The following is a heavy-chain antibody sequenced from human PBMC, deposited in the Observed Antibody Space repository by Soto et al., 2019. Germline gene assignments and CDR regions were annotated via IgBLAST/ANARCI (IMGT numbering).Heavy chain of an antibody. CDR2: ISSSSSYI. CDR1: GFTFSSYS. CDR3: ARGSSSWYNYYYGMDV. J-gene: IGHJ6*02. Sequence: GSLRLSCAASGFTFSSYSMNWVRQAPGKGLEWVSSISSSSSYIYYADSVKGRFTISRDNAKNSLYLQMNSLRAEDTAVYYCARGSSSWYNYYYGMDVWGQGTTVTVSS. D-gene: IGHD6-13*01. V-gene: IGHV3-21*01.